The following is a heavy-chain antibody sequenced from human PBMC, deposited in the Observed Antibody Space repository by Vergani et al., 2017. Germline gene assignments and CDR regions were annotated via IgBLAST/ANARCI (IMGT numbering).Heavy chain of an antibody. Sequence: EVQLVESGGGLVQPGGSLRLSCAASGFTFSSYEMNWVRQAPGKGLEWVSYISSSGRTIYYADSVKGRFTISRDNAKNSLYLQMNSLRAEDTAVYYCAGGPDFWNGYGNFDYWGQGTLVTVSS. V-gene: IGHV3-48*03. CDR2: ISSSGRTI. J-gene: IGHJ4*02. CDR3: AGGPDFWNGYGNFDY. D-gene: IGHD3-3*01. CDR1: GFTFSSYE.